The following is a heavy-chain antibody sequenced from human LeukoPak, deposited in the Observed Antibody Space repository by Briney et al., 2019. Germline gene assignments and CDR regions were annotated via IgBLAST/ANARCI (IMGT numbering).Heavy chain of an antibody. J-gene: IGHJ3*02. CDR2: IYYSGST. CDR3: ARGRGYSSSSGAFDI. V-gene: IGHV4-59*01. CDR1: GGSISSYY. Sequence: SETLSLTCTVSGGSISSYYWSWIRQPPGKGLEWIGYIYYSGSTNYNPSLKSRVTISVDTSKNQFSLKLGSVTAADTAVYYCARGRGYSSSSGAFDIWGQGTMVTVSS. D-gene: IGHD6-6*01.